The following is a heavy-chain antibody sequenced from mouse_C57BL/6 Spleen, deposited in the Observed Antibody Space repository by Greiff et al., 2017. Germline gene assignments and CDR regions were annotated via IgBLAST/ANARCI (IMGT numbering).Heavy chain of an antibody. CDR3: ARQEVYYGRDYYAMDY. J-gene: IGHJ4*01. D-gene: IGHD1-1*01. CDR1: GFTFSSYG. Sequence: EVQVVESGGDLVKPGGSLKLSCAASGFTFSSYGMSWVRQTPDKRLEWVATISSGGSYTYYPDSVKGRFTISRDNAKNTLYLQMSSLKSEDTAMYYCARQEVYYGRDYYAMDYWGQGTSVTVSS. V-gene: IGHV5-6*01. CDR2: ISSGGSYT.